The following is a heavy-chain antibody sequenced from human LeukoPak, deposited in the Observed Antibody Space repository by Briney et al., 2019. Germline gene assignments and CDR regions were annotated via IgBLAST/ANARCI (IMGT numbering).Heavy chain of an antibody. CDR3: ARGMSAAYDYNWFDS. J-gene: IGHJ5*01. V-gene: IGHV4-39*07. D-gene: IGHD5-12*01. Sequence: SETLSLTCTVSGGSISSSSYYWGWLRQPPGTGLEWIGRIHASGSTRYNPSLKSRVTMSVDTSKNQFSLKLTSVTAADTALYFCARGMSAAYDYNWFDSRGQGTLVTVSS. CDR1: GGSISSSSYY. CDR2: IHASGST.